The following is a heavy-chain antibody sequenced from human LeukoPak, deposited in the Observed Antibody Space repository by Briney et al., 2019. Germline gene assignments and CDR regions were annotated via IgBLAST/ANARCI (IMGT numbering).Heavy chain of an antibody. D-gene: IGHD6-19*01. CDR3: ARSSGWYGMDV. V-gene: IGHV4-61*08. J-gene: IGHJ6*02. Sequence: KPSQTLSLTCTVSGGSISSGGYYWSWIRQPPGKGLEWIGYIYYSGSTNYNPSLKSRVTISVDTSKNQFSLKLSSVTAADTAVYCCARSSGWYGMDVWGQGTTVTVSS. CDR2: IYYSGST. CDR1: GGSISSGGYY.